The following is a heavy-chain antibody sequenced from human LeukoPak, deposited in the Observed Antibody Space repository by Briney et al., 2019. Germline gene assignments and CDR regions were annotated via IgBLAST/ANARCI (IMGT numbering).Heavy chain of an antibody. J-gene: IGHJ4*02. D-gene: IGHD5-18*01. CDR1: GFIVSNNY. CDR3: SRAGYTYKSRAL. V-gene: IGHV3-66*01. CDR2: IYSDGRK. Sequence: GGSLRLSCVASGFIVSNNYMFWVRQAPGKGLEWVSAIYSDGRKYYADSVRGRFTISRDYSRSTLFLQMNSLRAEDTAVYYCSRAGYTYKSRALWGQGTLVTVSS.